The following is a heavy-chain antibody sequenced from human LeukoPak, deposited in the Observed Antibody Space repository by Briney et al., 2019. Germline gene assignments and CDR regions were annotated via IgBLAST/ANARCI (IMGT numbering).Heavy chain of an antibody. J-gene: IGHJ4*02. CDR3: ARGKRWLQSPFDY. CDR2: IQYSGSS. CDR1: GVAISSYY. V-gene: IGHV4-59*01. Sequence: PSETLSLTCTVSGVAISSYYWSWIRQPPGKGLEWIGYIQYSGSSNYNSSLKSRVTISVDTSQNHFSLKVSSVTAADTAVYYCARGKRWLQSPFDYWGQGTLVTVSS. D-gene: IGHD5-24*01.